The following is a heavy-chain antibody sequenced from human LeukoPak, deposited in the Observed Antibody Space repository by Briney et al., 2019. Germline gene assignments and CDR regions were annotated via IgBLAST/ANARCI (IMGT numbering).Heavy chain of an antibody. D-gene: IGHD4-23*01. V-gene: IGHV1-69*05. CDR2: IIPIFGTA. Sequence: PAASVKVSCKASGGTFSSYAISWVRQAPGQGLEWMGGIIPIFGTANYAQKFQGRVTITTDESTSTAYMELSSLRSEDTAVYYCARDNRWDYGGPGFDYWGQGTLVTVSS. CDR3: ARDNRWDYGGPGFDY. CDR1: GGTFSSYA. J-gene: IGHJ4*02.